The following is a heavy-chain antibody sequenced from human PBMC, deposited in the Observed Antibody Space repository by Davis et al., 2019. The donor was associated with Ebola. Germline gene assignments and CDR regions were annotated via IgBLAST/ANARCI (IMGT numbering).Heavy chain of an antibody. J-gene: IGHJ6*02. CDR1: GGSFSGYY. CDR3: ARAGGIVVVPAAPNTHYYYGMDV. V-gene: IGHV4-34*01. CDR2: INHSGST. D-gene: IGHD2-2*01. Sequence: MPSETLSLTCAVYGGSFSGYYWSWIRQPPGKGLEWIGEINHSGSTNYNPSLKSRVTISVDTSKNQFSLKLSSVTAADTAVYYCARAGGIVVVPAAPNTHYYYGMDVWGQGTTVTVSS.